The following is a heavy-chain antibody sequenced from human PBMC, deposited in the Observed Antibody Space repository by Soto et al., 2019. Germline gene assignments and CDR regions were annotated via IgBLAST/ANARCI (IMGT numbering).Heavy chain of an antibody. Sequence: SETLSLTCTVSGGSISSVGYYWSWIRQHPGKGLEWIGYIYYSGSTYYNPSLKSRVTISVDTSKNQFSLKLSSVTAADTAVYYCAREGRTIFGVVVGYYFDYWGQGTLVTVSS. J-gene: IGHJ4*02. D-gene: IGHD3-3*01. CDR3: AREGRTIFGVVVGYYFDY. CDR2: IYYSGST. CDR1: GGSISSVGYY. V-gene: IGHV4-31*03.